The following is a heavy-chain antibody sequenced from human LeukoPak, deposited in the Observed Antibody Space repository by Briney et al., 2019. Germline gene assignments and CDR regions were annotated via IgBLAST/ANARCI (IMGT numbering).Heavy chain of an antibody. J-gene: IGHJ4*02. CDR2: IYYSGST. V-gene: IGHV4-30-4*01. D-gene: IGHD3-9*01. Sequence: SSQTLSLTCTVSGGSISSGDYYWSWIRQPPGKGLEWIGYIYYSGSTYYNPSLKSRVTISVDTSKNQFSLKLSSVTAADTAVYYCARVLYDILTFDYWGQGTLVTVSS. CDR1: GGSISSGDYY. CDR3: ARVLYDILTFDY.